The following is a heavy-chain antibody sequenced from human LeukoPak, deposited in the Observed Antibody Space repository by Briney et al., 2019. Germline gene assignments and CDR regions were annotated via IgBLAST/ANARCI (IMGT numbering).Heavy chain of an antibody. V-gene: IGHV3-21*01. CDR1: GFTFSSYS. CDR2: ISSSSSYI. D-gene: IGHD2-15*01. CDR3: ARDGGACSGGSCYKGDFDY. Sequence: GGSLRLSCAASGFTFSSYSMNWVRQAPGKGLEWVSSISSSSSYIYYADSVKGRFTISRDNAKNSLYLQMNSLRAEDTAVYYCARDGGACSGGSCYKGDFDYWGQGTLVTVSS. J-gene: IGHJ4*02.